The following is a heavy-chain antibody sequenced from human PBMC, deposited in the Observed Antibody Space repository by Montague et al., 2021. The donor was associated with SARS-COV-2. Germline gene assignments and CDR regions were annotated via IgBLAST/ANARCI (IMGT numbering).Heavy chain of an antibody. CDR3: SRSSILGANRF. J-gene: IGHJ4*02. V-gene: IGHV4-4*02. CDR2: IYHSGNT. D-gene: IGHD4/OR15-4a*01. CDR1: GGSISSSNW. Sequence: SETLSLTCAVSGGSISSSNWWSWVRQPPGKGLEWIREIYHSGNTNYNPSLQSRFTISLDKSKNQFSLRLISVTAADTAVYYCSRSSILGANRFWGQGTLVTVSS.